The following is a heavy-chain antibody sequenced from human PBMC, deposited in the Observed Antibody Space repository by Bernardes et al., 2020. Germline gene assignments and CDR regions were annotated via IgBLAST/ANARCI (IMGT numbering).Heavy chain of an antibody. J-gene: IGHJ5*02. CDR2: ISGSGSYT. V-gene: IGHV3-23*01. CDR1: GFTFSSYA. CDR3: AKEAIAAAGATA. D-gene: IGHD6-13*01. Sequence: GGSLRLSCAASGFTFSSYAMSWVRQAPGKGLEWVSTISGSGSYTYYADSVKGRFTISRDNSKNTLYLQMNSLGVEDTALYYCAKEAIAAAGATAWGQGTPVTVSS.